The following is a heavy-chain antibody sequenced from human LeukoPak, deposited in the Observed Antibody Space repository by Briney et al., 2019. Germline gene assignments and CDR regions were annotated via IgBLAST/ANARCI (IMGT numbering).Heavy chain of an antibody. Sequence: EASVKVSFKVSGYTLSEFSMHWVRQAPGKGLEWMGGFDPEDGETIYAQKFQGRVSMTEDTSTDTAYMELSSLRSEDTAVYYCVASSPQNWKAHDYWGQGTLVTVSS. CDR3: VASSPQNWKAHDY. J-gene: IGHJ4*02. CDR2: FDPEDGET. CDR1: GYTLSEFS. D-gene: IGHD1-1*01. V-gene: IGHV1-24*01.